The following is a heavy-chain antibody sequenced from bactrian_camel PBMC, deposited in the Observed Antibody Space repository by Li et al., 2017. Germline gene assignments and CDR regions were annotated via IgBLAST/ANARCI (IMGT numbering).Heavy chain of an antibody. Sequence: HVQLVESGGGSVQAGGSLRLSCSASGYTSGTYCMGWYRQAPGKEREGIAYIAYGNVEMYADSMKGRFTISRDNAKDTLYLQMNSLKIEDTAVYYCALGSSRQATMTARGKGTQVTVS. CDR1: GYTSGTYC. CDR2: IAYGNVEM. J-gene: IGHJ4*01. D-gene: IGHD3*01. V-gene: IGHV3S61*01.